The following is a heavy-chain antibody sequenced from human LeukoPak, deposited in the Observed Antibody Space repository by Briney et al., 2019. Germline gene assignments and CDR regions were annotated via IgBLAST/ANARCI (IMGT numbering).Heavy chain of an antibody. D-gene: IGHD5-18*01. CDR1: GASISSGSNY. V-gene: IGHV4-39*07. CDR2: IYSSGST. J-gene: IGHJ3*02. CDR3: ARSDGYGLVGI. Sequence: SETLSLTCRVSGASISSGSNYWGWIRQPPGKTLEWIGSIYSSGSTYYNPSLKSRVIIMIDTPKNHFSLTLSSVTAADTAVYYCARSDGYGLVGIWGQGTMVTVSS.